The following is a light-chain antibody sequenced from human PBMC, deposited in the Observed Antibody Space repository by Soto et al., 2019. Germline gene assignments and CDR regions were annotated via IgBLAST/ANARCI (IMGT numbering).Light chain of an antibody. CDR3: SSYTTTSTWV. Sequence: QSALTQPASVSGSPGQSITISCTGTITDVVSSNYVSWYKQHPGKAPKLMIYDVSNRPSGVSNRFSGSKSGNTASLTISGLQAEDEADYYCSSYTTTSTWVFGGGTKLTVL. V-gene: IGLV2-14*01. J-gene: IGLJ2*01. CDR2: DVS. CDR1: ITDVVSSNY.